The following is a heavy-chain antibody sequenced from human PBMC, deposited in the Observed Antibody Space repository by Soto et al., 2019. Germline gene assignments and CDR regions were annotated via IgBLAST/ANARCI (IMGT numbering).Heavy chain of an antibody. Sequence: QVTLKESGPVLVKPTETLTLTCTVSGFSLSNARMGVSWIRQPPGQVLEWLAHIFSNDEKSYSTSLKSRLTIPKDTSKSQVVLTMTNMDPVDTATYYCARTITIFGVVNFDYWGQGTLVTVSS. CDR3: ARTITIFGVVNFDY. V-gene: IGHV2-26*01. J-gene: IGHJ4*02. CDR1: GFSLSNARMG. D-gene: IGHD3-3*01. CDR2: IFSNDEK.